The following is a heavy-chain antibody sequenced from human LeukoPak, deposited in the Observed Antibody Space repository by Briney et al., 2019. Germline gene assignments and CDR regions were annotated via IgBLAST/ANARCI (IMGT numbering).Heavy chain of an antibody. Sequence: GGSLRLSCAASGFTFSSYSMNWVRQAPGKGLQWVSSITGSGGSTYYADSVKGRFTISRDNSKNTVYLQMNSLRVDDTAVYYCAKEGQFSVTPNAWGQGALVTVSS. J-gene: IGHJ5*02. CDR2: ITGSGGST. V-gene: IGHV3-23*01. D-gene: IGHD2-21*02. CDR3: AKEGQFSVTPNA. CDR1: GFTFSSYS.